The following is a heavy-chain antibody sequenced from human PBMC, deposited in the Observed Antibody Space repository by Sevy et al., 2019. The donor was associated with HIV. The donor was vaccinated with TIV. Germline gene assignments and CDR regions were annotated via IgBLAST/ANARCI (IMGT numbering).Heavy chain of an antibody. Sequence: GGSLRLSCAASGFTFSGSAMHWVRQASGKGLEWVGRIRSKANSYATAYAASVKGRFTISRDDSKNTAYLQMNSLKTEDTAVYYCAREGVPAAIGLDYWGQGTLVTVSS. V-gene: IGHV3-73*01. CDR1: GFTFSGSA. J-gene: IGHJ4*02. D-gene: IGHD2-2*01. CDR2: IRSKANSYAT. CDR3: AREGVPAAIGLDY.